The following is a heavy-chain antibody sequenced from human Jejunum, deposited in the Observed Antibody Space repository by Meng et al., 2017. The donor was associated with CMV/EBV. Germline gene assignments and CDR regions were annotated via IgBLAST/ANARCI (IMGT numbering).Heavy chain of an antibody. CDR3: TRVVPAASTAFFDY. Sequence: FTFSGSAIHWVRQASGKGLEWVGRIRSKTYSYATAYAASVKGRCTISRDESKNTAYLQMNSLKAEDTALYYCTRVVPAASTAFFDYWGQGTLVTVS. J-gene: IGHJ4*02. V-gene: IGHV3-73*01. CDR1: FTFSGSA. D-gene: IGHD2-2*01. CDR2: IRSKTYSYAT.